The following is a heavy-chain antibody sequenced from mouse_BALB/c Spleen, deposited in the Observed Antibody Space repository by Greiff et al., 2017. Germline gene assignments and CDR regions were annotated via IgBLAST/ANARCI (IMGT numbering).Heavy chain of an antibody. D-gene: IGHD2-12*01. J-gene: IGHJ4*01. CDR1: GISITTGNYR. CDR3: ARDYDYYAMDY. V-gene: IGHV3-5*02. Sequence: EVKLMESGPGLVKPSQTVSLTCTVTGISITTGNYRWSWIRQFPGNKLEWIGYIYYSGTITYNPSLTSRTTITRDTSKNQFFLEMNSLTAEDTATYYCARDYDYYAMDYWGQGTSVTVSS. CDR2: IYYSGTI.